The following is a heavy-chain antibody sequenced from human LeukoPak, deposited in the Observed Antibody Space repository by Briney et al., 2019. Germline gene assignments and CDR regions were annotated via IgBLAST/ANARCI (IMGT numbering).Heavy chain of an antibody. V-gene: IGHV1-69*04. J-gene: IGHJ4*02. D-gene: IGHD3-9*01. CDR1: GGTFTNYA. Sequence: WASVKASCKASGGTFTNYAINWVRQAPGQGLEWMGRIIPILDVTNYAQKFQGRVTITADQSTSTAYMELSSLRSEDTAVYYCARGGGVDILTGFQYWGQGTLVTVSS. CDR2: IIPILDVT. CDR3: ARGGGVDILTGFQY.